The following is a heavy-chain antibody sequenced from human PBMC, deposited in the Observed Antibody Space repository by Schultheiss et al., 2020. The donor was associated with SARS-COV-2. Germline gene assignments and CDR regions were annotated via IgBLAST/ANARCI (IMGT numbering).Heavy chain of an antibody. J-gene: IGHJ6*03. CDR2: IFDSGST. CDR1: GGSISSGGYY. CDR3: ARSRPSTNYYYYYYMDV. D-gene: IGHD2-2*01. V-gene: IGHV4-61*08. Sequence: SETLSLTCTVSGGSISSGGYYWSWIRQHPGKGLEWIGYIFDSGSTNYNPSLKSRVTISVDTSKNQFSLKLSSVTAADTAVYYCARSRPSTNYYYYYYMDVWGKGTTVTVSS.